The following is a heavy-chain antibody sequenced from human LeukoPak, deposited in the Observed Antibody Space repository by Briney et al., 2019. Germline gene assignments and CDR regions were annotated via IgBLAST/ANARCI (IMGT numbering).Heavy chain of an antibody. D-gene: IGHD2-21*02. Sequence: GGSLRLSCAASGFTFSSYAMSWARHAPGKGLECGSAISGSGGSTYYADSVKGRFTISRDNSKNTLYLQMNSLRAEDTAVYYCPKAPGPSVMVTAISDYWGQGTLGTVSS. CDR1: GFTFSSYA. J-gene: IGHJ4*02. V-gene: IGHV3-23*01. CDR2: ISGSGGST. CDR3: PKAPGPSVMVTAISDY.